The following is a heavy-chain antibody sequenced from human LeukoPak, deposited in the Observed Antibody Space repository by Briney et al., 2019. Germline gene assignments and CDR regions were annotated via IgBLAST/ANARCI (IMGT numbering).Heavy chain of an antibody. Sequence: PSETLSLTCTVSGGSISSYYWSWIRQPPGKGLEWIGYIYTSGSTNYNPSLKSRVTISVDTSKNQFSLKLSSVTAADTAVYYCAGSLRFLEWLFDPWGQGTLVTVSS. CDR1: GGSISSYY. V-gene: IGHV4-4*09. J-gene: IGHJ5*02. CDR3: AGSLRFLEWLFDP. CDR2: IYTSGST. D-gene: IGHD3-3*01.